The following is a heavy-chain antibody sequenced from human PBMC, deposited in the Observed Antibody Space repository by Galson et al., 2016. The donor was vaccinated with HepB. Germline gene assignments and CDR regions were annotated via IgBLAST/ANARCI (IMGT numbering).Heavy chain of an antibody. Sequence: SLRLSCAASEFSFSYYGMHWVRQAAGKGLEWVAVISYDGSNKYYVDSVKGRFTISRDNSKNTLYLQMNSLRVEDTAVYYCVKDTGAVLVADSTDAFDIWGQGTMVTVSS. J-gene: IGHJ3*02. CDR1: EFSFSYYG. D-gene: IGHD2-8*02. CDR2: ISYDGSNK. V-gene: IGHV3-30*18. CDR3: VKDTGAVLVADSTDAFDI.